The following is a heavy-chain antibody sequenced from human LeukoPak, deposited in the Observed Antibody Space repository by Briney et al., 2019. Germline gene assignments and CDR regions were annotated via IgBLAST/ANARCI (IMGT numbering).Heavy chain of an antibody. D-gene: IGHD1-26*01. CDR3: ARPRVGATNAFDI. J-gene: IGHJ3*02. V-gene: IGHV1-2*02. CDR2: INPNSGGT. Sequence: ASVKVSCKASGYTFTGYYMHWVRQAPGQGLEWMGWINPNSGGTNYAQKFQGRVTMTRNTSISTAYMELSSLRSEDTAVYYCARPRVGATNAFDIWGQGTMVTVSS. CDR1: GYTFTGYY.